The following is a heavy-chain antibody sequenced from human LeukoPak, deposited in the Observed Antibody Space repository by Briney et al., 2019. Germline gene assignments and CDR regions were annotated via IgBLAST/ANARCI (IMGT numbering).Heavy chain of an antibody. D-gene: IGHD3-22*01. CDR3: ARQRKSYYDSSVEYYFDY. V-gene: IGHV4-39*01. Sequence: SSETLSLTCTVSGGSISSSSYCWGWIRQPPGKGLEWIGSIYYSGSTYYNPSLKSRVTISADTSKNQFSLKLSTVTAADTAVYYCARQRKSYYDSSVEYYFDYWGQGTLVTVSS. J-gene: IGHJ4*02. CDR1: GGSISSSSYC. CDR2: IYYSGST.